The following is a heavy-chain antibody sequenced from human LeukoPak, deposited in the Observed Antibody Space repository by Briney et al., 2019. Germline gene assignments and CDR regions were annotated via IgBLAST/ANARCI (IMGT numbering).Heavy chain of an antibody. CDR2: IYYSGST. CDR3: ARDCRLYSSSRHYYYYGMDV. Sequence: SETLSLTCTVSGGSISSYYWGWIRQPPGKGLEWIGYIYYSGSTNYNPSLKSRVTISVDTSKNQFSLKLSSVTAADTAVYYCARDCRLYSSSRHYYYYGMDVWGQGTTVTVSS. CDR1: GGSISSYY. D-gene: IGHD6-6*01. V-gene: IGHV4-59*12. J-gene: IGHJ6*02.